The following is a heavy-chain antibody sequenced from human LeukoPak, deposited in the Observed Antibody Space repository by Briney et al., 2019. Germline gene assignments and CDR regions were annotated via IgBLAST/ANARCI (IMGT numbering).Heavy chain of an antibody. Sequence: SETLSLTCTVSGGSISTYYWSWLRQPAGKGLEWVGRIYTSGSTNYNPSLKSRVAMSVDTSKKQFSLKLSSVTAADTAVYYCARDRNPTTNNWFDPWGQGTLVTVSS. CDR2: IYTSGST. J-gene: IGHJ5*02. CDR3: ARDRNPTTNNWFDP. D-gene: IGHD1-14*01. V-gene: IGHV4-4*07. CDR1: GGSISTYY.